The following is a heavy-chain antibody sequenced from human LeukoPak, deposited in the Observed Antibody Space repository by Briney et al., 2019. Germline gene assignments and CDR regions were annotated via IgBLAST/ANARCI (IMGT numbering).Heavy chain of an antibody. D-gene: IGHD1-26*01. V-gene: IGHV4-4*09. CDR2: NYTSGST. J-gene: IGHJ1*01. CDR1: GGSISSYY. Sequence: SETLSLTCTVSGGSISSYYWSWIRQPPGKGLEWIGYNYTSGSTNYNPSLKSRVTISVDTSKNQFSLKLSSVTAADTAVYYCARQGGSFEHWGQGTLVTVSS. CDR3: ARQGGSFEH.